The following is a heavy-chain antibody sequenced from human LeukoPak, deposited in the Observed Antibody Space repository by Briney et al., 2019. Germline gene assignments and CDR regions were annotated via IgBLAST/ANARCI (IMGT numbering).Heavy chain of an antibody. CDR3: ARDHPVYDVCYN. J-gene: IGHJ4*02. D-gene: IGHD2-8*01. V-gene: IGHV3-21*01. CDR1: GFTFSSYS. Sequence: PGGSLRLSCAASGFTFSSYSMNWVRQAPGKGLEWVSSISSSSSYIYYADSVKGRFTISRDNAKNSLYLQMNSLRAEDTAVYYCARDHPVYDVCYNWGQGTLVTVSS. CDR2: ISSSSSYI.